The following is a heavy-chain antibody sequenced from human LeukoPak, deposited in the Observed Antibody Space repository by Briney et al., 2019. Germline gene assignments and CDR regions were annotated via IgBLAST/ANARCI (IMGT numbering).Heavy chain of an antibody. J-gene: IGHJ4*02. V-gene: IGHV4-61*09. CDR1: GVSISSGRYC. CDR3: ARDRYYYGSGSYPLDY. D-gene: IGHD3-10*01. CDR2: IHTSGNT. Sequence: SETLSLTCTVSGVSISSGRYCWSWIRQPAGKGLEWIGHIHTSGNTNYNPSLKSRAAISVDTSKNQFSLKLSSVTAADTAVYYCARDRYYYGSGSYPLDYWGQGTLVTVSS.